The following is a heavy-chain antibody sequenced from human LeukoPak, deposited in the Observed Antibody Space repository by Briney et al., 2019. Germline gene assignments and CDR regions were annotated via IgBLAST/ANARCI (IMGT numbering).Heavy chain of an antibody. CDR3: ARDNTITSSGWPDGGDYYYYGMDV. Sequence: GGSLRLSCAASGFTFSSYSMNWVRQAPGKGLEWVSSISSSSSYIYYADSVKGRFTISRDNAKNSLYLQMNSLRAEDTAVYYCARDNTITSSGWPDGGDYYYYGMDVWGQGTTVTVSS. CDR2: ISSSSSYI. J-gene: IGHJ6*02. CDR1: GFTFSSYS. V-gene: IGHV3-21*01. D-gene: IGHD6-19*01.